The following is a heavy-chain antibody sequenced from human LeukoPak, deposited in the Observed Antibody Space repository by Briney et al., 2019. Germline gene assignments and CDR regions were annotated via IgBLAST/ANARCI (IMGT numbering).Heavy chain of an antibody. D-gene: IGHD3-3*01. CDR1: GASTGSRTYY. Sequence: SETLSLTCTVSGASTGSRTYYWDWFRQPPGKGLEWIGNIYYGGSTHYNPSLKSRVTISVDTSKNQFSLKLNSVTAADTAVYYCARHRSGSFDSWGQGTLVTVSS. V-gene: IGHV4-39*01. J-gene: IGHJ4*02. CDR2: IYYGGST. CDR3: ARHRSGSFDS.